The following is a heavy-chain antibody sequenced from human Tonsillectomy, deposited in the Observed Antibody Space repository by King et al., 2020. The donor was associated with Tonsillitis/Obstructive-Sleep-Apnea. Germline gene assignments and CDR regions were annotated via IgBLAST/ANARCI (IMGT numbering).Heavy chain of an antibody. J-gene: IGHJ3*02. Sequence: QLVQSGAEVKKPGASVKVSCKASGYTFRTHGINWVRQAPGQGLEWMGWISAYNGNTNYAQKLQGSVTMTPDTSTSTAYMELRSLRSDDTAVYYCARDSRRISGPPEAFDMWGQGTLVTVSS. V-gene: IGHV1-18*01. CDR2: ISAYNGNT. D-gene: IGHD6-6*01. CDR3: ARDSRRISGPPEAFDM. CDR1: GYTFRTHG.